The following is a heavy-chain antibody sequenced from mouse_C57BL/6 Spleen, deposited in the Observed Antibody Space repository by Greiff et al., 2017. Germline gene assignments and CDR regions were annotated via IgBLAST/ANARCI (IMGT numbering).Heavy chain of an antibody. Sequence: QVQLKQPGAELVRPGTSVKLSCKASGYTFTSYWMHWVKQRPGQGLEWIGVIDPSDSYTNYNQKFKGKATLTVDTSSSTAYMQLSSLTSEDSAVYYCARFGDYYGSSPFDYWGQGTTLTVSS. V-gene: IGHV1-59*01. CDR3: ARFGDYYGSSPFDY. CDR2: IDPSDSYT. J-gene: IGHJ2*01. D-gene: IGHD1-1*01. CDR1: GYTFTSYW.